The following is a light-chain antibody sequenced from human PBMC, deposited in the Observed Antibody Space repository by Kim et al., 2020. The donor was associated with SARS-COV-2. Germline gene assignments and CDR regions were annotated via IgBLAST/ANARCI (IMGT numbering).Light chain of an antibody. V-gene: IGLV1-40*01. CDR2: GNS. Sequence: VTSSCTGSSSNIGAGYDVHWYQQLPGTAPKLLIYGNSNRPSGVPDLFSGSKSGTSASLAITGLQAEDEADYYCQSYDSSLSGSGVFGTGTKLTVL. CDR1: SSNIGAGYD. CDR3: QSYDSSLSGSGV. J-gene: IGLJ1*01.